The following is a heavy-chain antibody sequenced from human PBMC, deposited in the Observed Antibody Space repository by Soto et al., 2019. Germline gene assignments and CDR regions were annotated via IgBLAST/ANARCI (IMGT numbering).Heavy chain of an antibody. CDR3: ASWRYVDY. CDR1: GYGFTTYG. D-gene: IGHD1-1*01. Sequence: QVHLVQSGAEVKKPGASVKVSCKGSGYGFTTYGITWVRQAPGQGLEWMAWISAHNGNTDYAQNLQGRVTVTRDTSTSTAYMELRSLRSDATGVYYCASWRYVDYLGQGALVTVSS. V-gene: IGHV1-18*01. CDR2: ISAHNGNT. J-gene: IGHJ4*02.